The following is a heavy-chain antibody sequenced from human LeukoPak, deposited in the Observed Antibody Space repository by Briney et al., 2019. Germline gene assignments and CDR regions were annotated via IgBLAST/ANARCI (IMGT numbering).Heavy chain of an antibody. CDR1: GYTFSNYY. Sequence: ASVKVSCKASGYTFSNYYIHWVRQAPAQGLEWMGWINPNSGGTHFSQKFQGRVTMTRDTSISTAYMELSRLRSDDTAVYFCARVHTKLGKDAFDIWGRGTMVTVSS. CDR2: INPNSGGT. J-gene: IGHJ3*02. D-gene: IGHD7-27*01. CDR3: ARVHTKLGKDAFDI. V-gene: IGHV1-2*02.